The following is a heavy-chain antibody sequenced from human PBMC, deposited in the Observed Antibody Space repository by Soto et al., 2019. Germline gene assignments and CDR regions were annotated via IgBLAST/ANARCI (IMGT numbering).Heavy chain of an antibody. D-gene: IGHD2-2*01. CDR1: GYTFTGYY. CDR3: ARGYCSSTSCYDFMDV. Sequence: XVKVSCKASGYTFTGYYMHWVRHAPGQGLEWMGWINPNSRGTNYAQKFQGWVTMTRDTSISTAYMELSRLRSDDTAVYYCARGYCSSTSCYDFMDVWGKGTTVTVSS. V-gene: IGHV1-2*04. J-gene: IGHJ6*03. CDR2: INPNSRGT.